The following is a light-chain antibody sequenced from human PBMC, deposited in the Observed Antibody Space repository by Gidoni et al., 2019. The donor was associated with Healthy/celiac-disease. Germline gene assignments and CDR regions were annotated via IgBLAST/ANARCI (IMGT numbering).Light chain of an antibody. Sequence: QSALTQPASLSRSPGQSITISCTGTSSDVGGYYYVPWYQQHPGKAPKLMIYEVSDRPSGVSNRFSGSKSGNTASLTISGLQAEDEADYYCSSYTISSTLVVFGGGTKLTVL. CDR2: EVS. CDR1: SSDVGGYYY. V-gene: IGLV2-14*01. CDR3: SSYTISSTLVV. J-gene: IGLJ2*01.